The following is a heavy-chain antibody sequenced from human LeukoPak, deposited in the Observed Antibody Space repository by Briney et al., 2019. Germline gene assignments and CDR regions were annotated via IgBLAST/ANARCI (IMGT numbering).Heavy chain of an antibody. D-gene: IGHD6-13*01. J-gene: IGHJ6*02. Sequence: PSETLSLTCAVYGGSFSGYYWSWIRQPPGKGLEWIGEINHSGSTNYNPSLKSRVTISVDTSENQFSLKLSSVTAADTAVYYCARYSSSWYNYYYYYGMDVWGQGTTVTVSS. V-gene: IGHV4-34*01. CDR2: INHSGST. CDR1: GGSFSGYY. CDR3: ARYSSSWYNYYYYYGMDV.